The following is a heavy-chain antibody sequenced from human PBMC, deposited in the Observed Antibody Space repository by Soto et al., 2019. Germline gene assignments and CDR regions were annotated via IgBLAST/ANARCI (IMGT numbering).Heavy chain of an antibody. V-gene: IGHV3-48*02. J-gene: IGHJ5*02. D-gene: IGHD6-19*01. CDR2: ISSGSSTI. CDR3: ARAFVGAVSP. Sequence: EVQLVESGGGLVQPGGSLRLSCAASGFTFSDYSMNWVRQAPGKGLELVSYISSGSSTINYADSVKGRVTISRDNAKNSLYLQMNSLRDDDMAVYYCARAFVGAVSPWGQGTLVTVSS. CDR1: GFTFSDYS.